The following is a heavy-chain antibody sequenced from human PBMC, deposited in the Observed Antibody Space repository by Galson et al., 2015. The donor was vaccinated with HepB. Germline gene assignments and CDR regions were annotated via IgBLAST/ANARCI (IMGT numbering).Heavy chain of an antibody. V-gene: IGHV3-23*01. D-gene: IGHD5-12*01. CDR2: ISGSGGSA. CDR3: ASNPRAYSGYPPFTYYYYYYMDV. J-gene: IGHJ6*03. Sequence: SLRLSCAASGFTFSSYAMSWVRQAPGKGLEWVSAISGSGGSAYYADSVKGRFTISRDNSKNTQYLQMNSLRAEDTAVYYCASNPRAYSGYPPFTYYYYYYMDVWGKGTTVTVSS. CDR1: GFTFSSYA.